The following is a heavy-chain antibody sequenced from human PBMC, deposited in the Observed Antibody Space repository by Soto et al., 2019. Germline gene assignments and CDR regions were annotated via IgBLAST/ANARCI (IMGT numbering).Heavy chain of an antibody. Sequence: QVQLVQSGAEVKKPGSSVKVSCKASGGTFSSYAISWVRQAPGQGLEWMGGIIPIFGTANYAQKFQGRVTITADESTSTAYLELSSLRSEDTAVYYCARAEGYSYGPRAGCTNGVCYTLDAFDIWGQGTMVTVSS. CDR3: ARAEGYSYGPRAGCTNGVCYTLDAFDI. CDR1: GGTFSSYA. D-gene: IGHD2-8*01. CDR2: IIPIFGTA. J-gene: IGHJ3*02. V-gene: IGHV1-69*01.